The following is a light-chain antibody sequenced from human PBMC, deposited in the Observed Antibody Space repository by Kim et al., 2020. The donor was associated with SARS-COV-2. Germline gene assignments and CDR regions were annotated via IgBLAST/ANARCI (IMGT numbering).Light chain of an antibody. CDR3: QQDNAFPLT. CDR2: MAS. Sequence: ASVGDRVTSTCRDSENINKWLVWYQQKPGKAPKVLIYMASSLESGVPSRFSGSGSGTEFSLTISSLQPDDFATYYCQQDNAFPLTFGGGTKVDIK. V-gene: IGKV1-5*03. CDR1: ENINKW. J-gene: IGKJ4*01.